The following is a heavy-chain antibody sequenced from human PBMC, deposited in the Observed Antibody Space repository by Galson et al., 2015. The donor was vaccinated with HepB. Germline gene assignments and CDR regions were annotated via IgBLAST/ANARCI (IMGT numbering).Heavy chain of an antibody. CDR3: VKEMIRYFDWSYNYFDP. Sequence: APGKGLEWVANIKEEGSESFAVDSVKGRFTILRDNSKNSVYLEMNSLRAEDTAMYYCVKEMIRYFDWSYNYFDPWGQGTLVTVSS. V-gene: IGHV3-7*01. D-gene: IGHD3-9*01. J-gene: IGHJ5*02. CDR2: IKEEGSES.